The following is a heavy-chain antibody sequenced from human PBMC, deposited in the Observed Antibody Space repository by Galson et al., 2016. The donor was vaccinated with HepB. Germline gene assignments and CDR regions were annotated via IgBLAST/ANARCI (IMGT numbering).Heavy chain of an antibody. CDR2: IYPGDSDT. V-gene: IGHV5-51*01. J-gene: IGHJ6*02. CDR1: DFSFARYW. D-gene: IGHD3-3*01. Sequence: KVSCKGFDFSFARYWIAWVRQRPGEGLEWMGIIYPGDSDTRYSPPFQGLVTISADESATTAYLQLNSLKASDTATYYCARRPMRLLEWSHYGMDVWGQGTAVTVSS. CDR3: ARRPMRLLEWSHYGMDV.